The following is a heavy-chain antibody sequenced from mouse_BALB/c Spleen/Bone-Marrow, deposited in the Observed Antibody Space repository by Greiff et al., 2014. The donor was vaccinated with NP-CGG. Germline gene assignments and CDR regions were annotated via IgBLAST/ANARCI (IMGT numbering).Heavy chain of an antibody. V-gene: IGHV1S81*02. J-gene: IGHJ1*01. Sequence: VQLQQSGAELVKPGASVKLSCKASGYTFTSNWMHWVKQRPGQGLEWIGEINPSNGRTNYNEKFKSKATLTVDKSSSTAYMQLSSLTSEDSAVYYCARDYDYWYFDVWGAGTTVTVSS. CDR3: ARDYDYWYFDV. D-gene: IGHD2-4*01. CDR1: GYTFTSNW. CDR2: INPSNGRT.